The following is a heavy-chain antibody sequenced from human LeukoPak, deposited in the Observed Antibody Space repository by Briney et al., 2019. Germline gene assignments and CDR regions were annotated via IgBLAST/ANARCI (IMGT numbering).Heavy chain of an antibody. Sequence: GGSLRLSCAASGFTFISYGMHWVRQAPGKGLEWVTFIRYDGSNKYYADSVKGRFIISRDNSKNTLYLQMNSLRAEDTAVYYCARGGTTFEKWGQGTLVTVSS. V-gene: IGHV3-30*02. CDR3: ARGGTTFEK. CDR2: IRYDGSNK. D-gene: IGHD2/OR15-2a*01. CDR1: GFTFISYG. J-gene: IGHJ4*02.